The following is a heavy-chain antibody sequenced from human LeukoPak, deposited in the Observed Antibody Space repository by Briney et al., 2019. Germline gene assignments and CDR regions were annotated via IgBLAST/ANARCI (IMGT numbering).Heavy chain of an antibody. CDR1: GFTFSDYY. D-gene: IGHD3-22*01. J-gene: IGHJ5*02. V-gene: IGHV3-11*01. CDR2: IGDSGTTV. CDR3: ARELKMSYYDATASP. Sequence: GGSLRLSCAASGFTFSDYYMSWVRQAPGKGLEWVSFIGDSGTTVYYADSVKGRFTVSRDNAKYSLYLQMNSLRAEDTAVYFCARELKMSYYDATASPWGRGTLVTVSS.